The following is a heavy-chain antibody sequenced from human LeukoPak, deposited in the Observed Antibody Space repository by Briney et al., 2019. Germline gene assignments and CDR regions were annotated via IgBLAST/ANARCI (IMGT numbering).Heavy chain of an antibody. CDR3: ASEKRTMVRGVTDY. CDR1: GFTFSNYA. Sequence: PGGSLRLSCAASGFTFSNYAMSWARQPPGKGLEWIGEINHSGSTNYNPSLKSRVTISVDTSKNQFSLKLSSVTAADTAVYYCASEKRTMVRGVTDYWGQGTLVTVSS. D-gene: IGHD3-10*01. J-gene: IGHJ4*02. V-gene: IGHV4-34*01. CDR2: INHSGST.